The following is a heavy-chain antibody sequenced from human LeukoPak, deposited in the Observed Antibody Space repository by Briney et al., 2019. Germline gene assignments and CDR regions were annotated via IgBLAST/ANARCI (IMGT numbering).Heavy chain of an antibody. CDR2: INHSGST. CDR1: GGSFSGYY. CDR3: ARVGGVVPAAIGPRYFQH. D-gene: IGHD2-2*02. J-gene: IGHJ1*01. Sequence: PSETLSLTCAVYGGSFSGYYWSWIRQPPGKGLEWIGEINHSGSTNYDPSLKSRVTISVDTSKNQFSLKLSSVTAADTAVYYCARVGGVVPAAIGPRYFQHWGQGTLVTVSS. V-gene: IGHV4-34*01.